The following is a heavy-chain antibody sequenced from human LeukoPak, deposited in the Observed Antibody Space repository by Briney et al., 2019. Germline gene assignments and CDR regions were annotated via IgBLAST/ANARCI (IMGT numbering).Heavy chain of an antibody. CDR1: GFTSSNRW. D-gene: IGHD1-1*01. CDR2: IKQDGSER. Sequence: GGSLRLSCEGPGFTSSNRWMNWVRRAPGKGLERVAYIKQDGSERYYVVSVKGRFIISRDKTKSSLYLQMTSLRADDTAVYFCARAGVSHWPFDLWGQGTLVTVSS. J-gene: IGHJ4*02. CDR3: ARAGVSHWPFDL. V-gene: IGHV3-7*01.